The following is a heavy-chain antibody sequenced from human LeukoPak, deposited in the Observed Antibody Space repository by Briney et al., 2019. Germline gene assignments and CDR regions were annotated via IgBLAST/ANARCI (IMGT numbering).Heavy chain of an antibody. CDR3: ARDSGYSYGYVS. Sequence: SETLSLTCTVSGGSISSYYWSWIRQPPGKGLEWIGYIYYSGSTNYNPSLKSRVTLSVDTSKNQFSLKLSSVTAADTAVYYCARDSGYSYGYVSWGQGTLVTVSS. J-gene: IGHJ5*02. D-gene: IGHD5-18*01. CDR1: GGSISSYY. V-gene: IGHV4-59*01. CDR2: IYYSGST.